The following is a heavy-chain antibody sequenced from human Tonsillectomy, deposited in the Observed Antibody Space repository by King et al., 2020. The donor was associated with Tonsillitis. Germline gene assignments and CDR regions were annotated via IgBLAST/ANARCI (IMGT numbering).Heavy chain of an antibody. J-gene: IGHJ5*02. CDR1: GASFSRNF. CDR3: ARGVGIPTPGWVDP. CDR2: ISYSGST. D-gene: IGHD3-22*01. Sequence: QLQESGPGLVKPSETLSLTCTVSGASFSRNFWSWIRQPPGKGLDWIGYISYSGSTNYNPSLKSRVTISVDTSKNQFSLTLTSVTAADTAVYYFARGVGIPTPGWVDPWGQGTLVTVSS. V-gene: IGHV4-59*01.